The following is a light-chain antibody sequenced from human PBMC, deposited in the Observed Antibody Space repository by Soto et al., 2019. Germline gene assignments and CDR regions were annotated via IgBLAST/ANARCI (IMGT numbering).Light chain of an antibody. V-gene: IGKV1-9*01. Sequence: DIQLTQSPSFLSASVGDRVTITCRASQGISSYLAWYQQKPGKAPKLLIYAASPLQSGVPSRFSGSGSGTEFTLTISSLQPEDVATYYWQQLNSYPVTFGQGTKVEIK. CDR1: QGISSY. CDR3: QQLNSYPVT. J-gene: IGKJ1*01. CDR2: AAS.